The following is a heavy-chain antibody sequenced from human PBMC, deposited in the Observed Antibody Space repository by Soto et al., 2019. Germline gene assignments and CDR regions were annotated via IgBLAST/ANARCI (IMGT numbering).Heavy chain of an antibody. V-gene: IGHV3-21*01. CDR3: ARDFDYDSSGYSNLDD. Sequence: LRLSCAASGFTFSRYSMNWVRQAPGKGLEWVSCITISSSYISYADSVKGRFTISRDNAKNSLYLQMNSLRAEDTAVYYCARDFDYDSSGYSNLDDWDQGTRVSVAS. CDR2: ITISSSYI. D-gene: IGHD3-22*01. J-gene: IGHJ4*02. CDR1: GFTFSRYS.